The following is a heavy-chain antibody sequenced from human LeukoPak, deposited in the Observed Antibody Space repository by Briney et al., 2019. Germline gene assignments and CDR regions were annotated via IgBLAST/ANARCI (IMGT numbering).Heavy chain of an antibody. V-gene: IGHV3-64D*06. Sequence: GRSLRLSCAASGFTFSSYAMHWVRQAPGKGLEYVSAISSNGDNTYYADSVKGRFTISRDNSKNTLYLQMSSLRADDTAVYYCVRGTGYWGQGTLVTVSS. CDR2: ISSNGDNT. CDR3: VRGTGY. CDR1: GFTFSSYA. J-gene: IGHJ4*02.